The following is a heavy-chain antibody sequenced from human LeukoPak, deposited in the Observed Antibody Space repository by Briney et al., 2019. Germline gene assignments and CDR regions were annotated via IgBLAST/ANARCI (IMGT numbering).Heavy chain of an antibody. V-gene: IGHV3-30*04. CDR2: ISYDGSNK. Sequence: GGSLRLSCAASGFTFSSYAMHWVRQAPGKGLEWVAVISYDGSNKYYADSVKGRFTISRDNSKNTLYLQVNSLRAEDTAVYYCARVYGYSYGYGHPGSASPGAFDYWGQGTLVTVSS. CDR3: ARVYGYSYGYGHPGSASPGAFDY. J-gene: IGHJ4*02. CDR1: GFTFSSYA. D-gene: IGHD5-18*01.